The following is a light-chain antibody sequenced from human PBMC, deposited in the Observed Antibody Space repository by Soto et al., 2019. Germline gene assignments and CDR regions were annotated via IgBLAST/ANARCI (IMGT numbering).Light chain of an antibody. CDR3: QQYDSWPNT. CDR2: DAS. V-gene: IGKV1-5*01. J-gene: IGKJ2*01. CDR1: QSISIW. Sequence: DIQMTQSPATLSASVGDRVTITCRASQSISIWLAWYQQKPGNVPKLLIYDASNLQSGVPSRFSGSGSGTEFTLTINILQPDDFATYYCQQYDSWPNTFGQGTKVDI.